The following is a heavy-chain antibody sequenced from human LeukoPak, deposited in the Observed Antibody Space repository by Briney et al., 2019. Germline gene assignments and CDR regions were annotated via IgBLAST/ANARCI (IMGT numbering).Heavy chain of an antibody. CDR1: DGSINTYY. CDR2: IYYSGST. CDR3: ARGRYQLPP. V-gene: IGHV4-59*01. D-gene: IGHD2-2*01. J-gene: IGHJ5*02. Sequence: SETLSLTCTVSDGSINTYYWSWIRQPPGKGLEWIGYIYYSGSTNYNPSLKSRVTISVDTSKNQFSLKLSSVTAADTAVYYCARGRYQLPPWGQGTLVAVSS.